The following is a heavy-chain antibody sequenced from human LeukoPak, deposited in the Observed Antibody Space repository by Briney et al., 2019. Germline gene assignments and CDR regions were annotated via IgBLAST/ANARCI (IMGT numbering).Heavy chain of an antibody. V-gene: IGHV3-30*18. Sequence: GRSLRLSCAASGFTFSSYGMHWVRQAPGKGLEWVAVISYDGSSKYSADSVKGRFTISRENSRNTLFLQMNSLRAEDTAVYYCAKDHKYYFDSGTYYEYYFDYWGQGTLVTVSP. D-gene: IGHD3-22*01. J-gene: IGHJ4*02. CDR2: ISYDGSSK. CDR1: GFTFSSYG. CDR3: AKDHKYYFDSGTYYEYYFDY.